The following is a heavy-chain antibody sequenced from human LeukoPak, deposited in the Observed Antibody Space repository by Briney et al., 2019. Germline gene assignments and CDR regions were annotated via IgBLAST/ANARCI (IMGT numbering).Heavy chain of an antibody. CDR2: IKQDGSEK. CDR3: AREEGITMVRGVKYYYYYYMDV. D-gene: IGHD3-10*01. Sequence: GGSLRLSCAASGFTFSSYWMSWVRQAPGKGLEWVANIKQDGSEKHYVDSVKGRFTISRDNAKNSLYLQMNSLRAEDTAVYYCAREEGITMVRGVKYYYYYYMDVWGKGTTVTVSS. CDR1: GFTFSSYW. V-gene: IGHV3-7*01. J-gene: IGHJ6*03.